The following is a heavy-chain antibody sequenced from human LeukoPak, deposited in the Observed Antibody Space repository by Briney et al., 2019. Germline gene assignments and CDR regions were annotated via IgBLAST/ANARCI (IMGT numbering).Heavy chain of an antibody. CDR2: TKQDGSEK. D-gene: IGHD2-15*01. CDR1: GFTFSSYW. V-gene: IGHV3-7*01. Sequence: QPGGSLRLXCAASGFTFSSYWMTWVRQAPGKELEWAANTKQDGSEKYYVDSVKGRFTIFRDNAKNSLYLQMNSLRAEDTAVYYSARVLDSSSSRYQAFPYWGQGTLVTVSS. CDR3: ARVLDSSSSRYQAFPY. J-gene: IGHJ4*02.